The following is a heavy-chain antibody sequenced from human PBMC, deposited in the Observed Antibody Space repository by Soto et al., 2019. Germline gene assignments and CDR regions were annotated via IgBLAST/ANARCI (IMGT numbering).Heavy chain of an antibody. D-gene: IGHD5-12*01. CDR2: ISAYNGNT. V-gene: IGHV1-18*01. CDR1: GYTFTSYG. Sequence: ASVTVCCRASGYTFTSYGSSWVRQATGQGIEWMGWISAYNGNTNYAQTLQGRVTMTTDTSTSTAYMELRSLRSDDTAVYYCARDRGVATIKVNWFDPWGQGTLVTVSS. J-gene: IGHJ5*02. CDR3: ARDRGVATIKVNWFDP.